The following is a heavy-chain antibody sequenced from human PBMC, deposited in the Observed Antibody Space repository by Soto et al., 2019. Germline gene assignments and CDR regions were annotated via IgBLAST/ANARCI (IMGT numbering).Heavy chain of an antibody. Sequence: ASVTVSCQASGYTFTSYDINWVRQATGQGLEWMGWMNPNSGNTGYAQKFQGRVTISRDNAENSVYLEMDSLRAEDTALYYCARDVDADFRTDFDYWGRGTLVTVSS. CDR1: GYTFTSYD. CDR2: MNPNSGNT. J-gene: IGHJ4*02. D-gene: IGHD4-17*01. CDR3: ARDVDADFRTDFDY. V-gene: IGHV1-8*01.